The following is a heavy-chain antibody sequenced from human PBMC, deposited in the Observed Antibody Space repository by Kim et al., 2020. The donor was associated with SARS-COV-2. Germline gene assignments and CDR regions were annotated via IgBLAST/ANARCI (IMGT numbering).Heavy chain of an antibody. J-gene: IGHJ6*02. CDR2: IYPGDSDT. Sequence: GESLKISCKGSGYSFTSYWIGWVRQMPGKGLEWMGIIYPGDSDTRYSPSFQGQVTISADKSISTAYLQWSSLKASDTAMYYCARHASGGLQQLVLRHYGMDVWGQGTTVTVSS. CDR3: ARHASGGLQQLVLRHYGMDV. D-gene: IGHD6-13*01. CDR1: GYSFTSYW. V-gene: IGHV5-51*01.